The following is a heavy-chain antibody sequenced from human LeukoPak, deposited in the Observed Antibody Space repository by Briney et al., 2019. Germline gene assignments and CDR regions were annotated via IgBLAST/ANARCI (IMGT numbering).Heavy chain of an antibody. D-gene: IGHD1-26*01. CDR2: IYYSGST. CDR3: ARGQKWELLPTREYYFDY. CDR1: GGSISSYY. Sequence: SETLSLTCTVSGGSISSYYWSWIRQPPGKGLEWIGYIYYSGSTNYNPSLKSRVTISVDTSKNQFSLKLSSVTAADTAVYYCARGQKWELLPTREYYFDYWGQGTLVTVSS. V-gene: IGHV4-59*01. J-gene: IGHJ4*02.